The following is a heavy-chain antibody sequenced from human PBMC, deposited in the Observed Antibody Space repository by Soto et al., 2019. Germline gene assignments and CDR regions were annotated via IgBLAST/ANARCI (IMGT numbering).Heavy chain of an antibody. D-gene: IGHD3-3*01. J-gene: IGHJ3*02. CDR1: GYPVTAYY. CDR2: INPATGAA. CDR3: ARGGGVGVAGSADFDM. V-gene: IGHV1-2*02. Sequence: QLHLVQSGAVVKKPGASVTVSCSASGYPVTAYYMHWVRQAPGRGLEWMGGINPATGAAKYTQTFKGRVTTTRDTSTSTVFMELSGLTSEDTAVFSCARGGGVGVAGSADFDMWGQGTLVTVSS.